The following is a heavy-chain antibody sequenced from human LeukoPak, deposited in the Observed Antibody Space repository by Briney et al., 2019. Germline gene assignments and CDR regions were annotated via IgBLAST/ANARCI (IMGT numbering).Heavy chain of an antibody. CDR1: GFTFSTYW. Sequence: GGSLRLSCAASGFTFSTYWMSWVRQVPGKGLVWVSRINTDGSSTSSADFVKGRFTISRDNAKNTLYLQMNSLRADDTALYYCAKGGWSRTDSYFDYWGQGTLVTVSS. V-gene: IGHV3-74*01. D-gene: IGHD3-22*01. CDR2: INTDGSST. J-gene: IGHJ4*02. CDR3: AKGGWSRTDSYFDY.